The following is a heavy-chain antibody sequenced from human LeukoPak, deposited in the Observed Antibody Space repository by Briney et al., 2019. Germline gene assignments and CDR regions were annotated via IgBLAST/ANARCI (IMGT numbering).Heavy chain of an antibody. D-gene: IGHD3-22*01. V-gene: IGHV3-7*01. CDR2: IKQDGSEK. CDR1: GFTFSSYW. J-gene: IGHJ6*03. Sequence: GSLRLSCAASGFTFSSYWMSWVRQAPGKGLEWVANIKQDGSEKYYVDSVKGRFTISRDNAKNSLYLQMNSLRAEDTAVYYCARQYYYDSSGYSSVGYYYTDVWGKGTTVTVSS. CDR3: ARQYYYDSSGYSSVGYYYTDV.